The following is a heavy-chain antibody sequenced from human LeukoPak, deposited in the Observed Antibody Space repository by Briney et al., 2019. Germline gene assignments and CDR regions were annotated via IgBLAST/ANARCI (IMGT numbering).Heavy chain of an antibody. D-gene: IGHD1-14*01. CDR1: GDSISRSNW. Sequence: SETLSLTCTVSGDSISRSNWWSWVRQPPGQGLEWIGDILHSGDTNYNASLRSRLTISLDKSRNQFSLQLSSVTAADTAVYYCAGYNIPYTFEFWGPGTVVTVSS. J-gene: IGHJ4*02. CDR2: ILHSGDT. CDR3: AGYNIPYTFEF. V-gene: IGHV4-4*02.